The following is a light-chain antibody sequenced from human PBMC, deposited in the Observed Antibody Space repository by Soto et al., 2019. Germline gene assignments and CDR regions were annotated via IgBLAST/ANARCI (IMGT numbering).Light chain of an antibody. CDR2: EVY. V-gene: IGLV2-18*02. CDR3: YSFTTSNTYV. CDR1: SSGVGSYNH. Sequence: QSALAQPPSVSGSPGQSVTISCSGTSSGVGSYNHVSWYQQAPGTAPKVMIYEVYNRPSGVPDRFSGSKSGNTASLTISGLQPEDEADYYCYSFTTSNTYVFGTGTKVTVL. J-gene: IGLJ1*01.